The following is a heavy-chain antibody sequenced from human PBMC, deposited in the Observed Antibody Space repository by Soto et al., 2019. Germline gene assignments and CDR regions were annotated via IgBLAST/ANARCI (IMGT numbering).Heavy chain of an antibody. CDR3: AGSGSSPYYYYYGMDV. CDR1: GGSISSCC. J-gene: IGHJ6*02. CDR2: IYYSGST. V-gene: IGHV4-59*01. Sequence: SLIMSHTCTVAGGSISSCCWCCIKKPPGKGLELIGYIYYSGSTNYNPSLKSRVTISVDTSKNQFSLKLSSVTAADTAVYYCAGSGSSPYYYYYGMDVWGQGTTVSVSS. D-gene: IGHD3-10*01.